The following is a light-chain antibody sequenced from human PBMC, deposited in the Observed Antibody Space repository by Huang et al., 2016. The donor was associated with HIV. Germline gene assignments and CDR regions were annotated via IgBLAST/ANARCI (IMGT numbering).Light chain of an antibody. CDR3: QHYNNWPPWT. J-gene: IGKJ1*01. Sequence: EIVMTQSPATLSVSPGERATLSCRASQGVSNNIAWYQHKPGQTPRLLIHGATTRATGIAAKVSGRGSGTDFTLTITSLQPEDSAVYYCQHYNNWPPWTFGPGTQVEI. CDR2: GAT. CDR1: QGVSNN. V-gene: IGKV3D-15*01.